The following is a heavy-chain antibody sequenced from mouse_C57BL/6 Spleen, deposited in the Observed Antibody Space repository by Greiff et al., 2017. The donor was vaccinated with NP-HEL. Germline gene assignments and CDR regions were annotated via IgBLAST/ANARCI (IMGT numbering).Heavy chain of an antibody. V-gene: IGHV1-80*01. CDR1: GYAFSSYW. Sequence: QVQLQQSGAELVKPGASVKISCKASGYAFSSYWLNWVKQRPGKGLEWIGQIYPGDGDTNYTGKFKGKATLTADKSSSTAYMQLSSLTSDDSAVYFCARKESYYSNPFDYWGQGTTLTVSS. D-gene: IGHD2-5*01. CDR3: ARKESYYSNPFDY. CDR2: IYPGDGDT. J-gene: IGHJ2*01.